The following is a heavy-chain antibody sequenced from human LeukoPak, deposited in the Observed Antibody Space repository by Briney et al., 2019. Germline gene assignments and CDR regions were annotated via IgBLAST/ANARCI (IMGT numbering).Heavy chain of an antibody. Sequence: GGSLRLSCAASGFTFSDYYMSWIRQAPGKGLEWVSYISSSGSTIYYADSVKGRFTISRDNAKNSLYLQMNSLRAEDTAVYYCARQDYDFWSGYSGFDAFDIWGQGTMVTVSS. D-gene: IGHD3-3*01. J-gene: IGHJ3*02. CDR1: GFTFSDYY. CDR2: ISSSGSTI. V-gene: IGHV3-11*04. CDR3: ARQDYDFWSGYSGFDAFDI.